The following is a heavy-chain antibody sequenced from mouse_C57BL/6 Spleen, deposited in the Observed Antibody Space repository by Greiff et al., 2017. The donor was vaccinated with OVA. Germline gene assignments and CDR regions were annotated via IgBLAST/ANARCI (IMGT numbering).Heavy chain of an antibody. CDR2: IHPNSGST. J-gene: IGHJ4*01. Sequence: VQLQQPGAELVKPGASVKLSCKASGYTFTSYWMHWVKQRPGQGLEWIGMIHPNSGSTNYNEKFKSKATLTEDKSSSPAYMQLSSLTSEDSAVNYCASDYYGSSYGAMDDWGQGTSVTVSS. D-gene: IGHD1-1*01. CDR3: ASDYYGSSYGAMDD. CDR1: GYTFTSYW. V-gene: IGHV1-64*01.